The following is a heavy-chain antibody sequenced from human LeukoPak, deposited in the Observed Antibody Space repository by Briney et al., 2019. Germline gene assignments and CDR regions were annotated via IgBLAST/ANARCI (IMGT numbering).Heavy chain of an antibody. CDR1: GFTVSSNY. V-gene: IGHV3-53*01. Sequence: GGSLRLSCAASGFTVSSNYMSWVRQAPGKGLEWVSVIYSGGSTYYADSVKGRFTISRDNSKNTLYLQMNSLRAEDTAVYYCARGGVLRYFDWLSSWFDPWGQGTLVTVSS. J-gene: IGHJ5*02. D-gene: IGHD3-9*01. CDR3: ARGGVLRYFDWLSSWFDP. CDR2: IYSGGST.